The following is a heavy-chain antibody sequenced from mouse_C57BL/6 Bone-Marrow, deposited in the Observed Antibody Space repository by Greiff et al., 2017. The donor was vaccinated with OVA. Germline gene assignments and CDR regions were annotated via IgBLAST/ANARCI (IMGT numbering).Heavy chain of an antibody. D-gene: IGHD2-4*01. CDR3: ARRSYDYPFDY. CDR2: INPNNGGT. J-gene: IGHJ2*01. CDR1: GYTFTDYY. Sequence: EVQLQQSGPELVKPGASVKISCKASGYTFTDYYMNWVKQSHGKSLEWIGDINPNNGGTSYNQKFKGKATLTVDKSSSTAYMELRSLTSEDSAVYYCARRSYDYPFDYWGQGTTLTVSS. V-gene: IGHV1-26*01.